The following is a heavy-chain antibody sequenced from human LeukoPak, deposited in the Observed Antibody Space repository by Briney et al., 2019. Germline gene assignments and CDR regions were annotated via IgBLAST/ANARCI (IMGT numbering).Heavy chain of an antibody. V-gene: IGHV3-11*04. J-gene: IGHJ4*02. D-gene: IGHD3-22*01. CDR2: IGSSGSTI. CDR3: ARDYYDSSGHFDY. CDR1: GFTFSDYY. Sequence: KPGGSLRLSCAASGFTFSDYYMSWIRQAPGKGLEWVSYIGSSGSTIYYADSVKGRFIISRDNAKNSLYLQMNSLRAEDTAVYYCARDYYDSSGHFDYWGQGTLVTVSS.